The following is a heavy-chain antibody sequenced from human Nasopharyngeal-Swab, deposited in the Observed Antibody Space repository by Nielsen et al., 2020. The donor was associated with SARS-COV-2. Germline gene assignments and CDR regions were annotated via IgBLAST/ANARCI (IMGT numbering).Heavy chain of an antibody. D-gene: IGHD6-19*01. Sequence: GGSLRPSCPASGSTFNTYAMHWVRQAPGKGLEYVSFFSSNGGSTAYADSVKGRFTISRDNSKNTLYLQMSSLRAEDTAVYYCVKPGYSSGWYRRGFYFDYWGQGILVAVSS. J-gene: IGHJ4*02. CDR1: GSTFNTYA. CDR3: VKPGYSSGWYRRGFYFDY. CDR2: FSSNGGST. V-gene: IGHV3-64D*08.